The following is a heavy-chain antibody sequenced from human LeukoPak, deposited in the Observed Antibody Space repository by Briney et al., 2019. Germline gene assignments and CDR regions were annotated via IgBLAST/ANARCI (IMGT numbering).Heavy chain of an antibody. CDR2: MSYSGTT. V-gene: IGHV4-59*08. Sequence: SETLSLTCTVSGGSISSYSWSWVRQPPGKGLEWIAYMSYSGTTNYNPSLKSQVTISVDTSKKQFSLKLSSVTAADTAVYYCARHEGKLWFGETAMNYWGQGTLVTVSS. CDR1: GGSISSYS. D-gene: IGHD3-10*01. CDR3: ARHEGKLWFGETAMNY. J-gene: IGHJ4*02.